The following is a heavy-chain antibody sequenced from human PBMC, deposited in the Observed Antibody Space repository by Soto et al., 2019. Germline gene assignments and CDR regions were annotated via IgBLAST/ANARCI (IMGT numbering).Heavy chain of an antibody. CDR1: GFTFSNYG. CDR3: AKDLGTTGPGGGMDV. V-gene: IGHV3-30*18. Sequence: QVQLVESGGGVVQPGRFLRLSCAASGFTFSNYGMHWVRQAPGKGLEWVAVVSYDGSNKHYADSVKARFTISRDNSKNTLYLQMNSLRPVDTAVYYCAKDLGTTGPGGGMDVWGQGTTVTVSS. CDR2: VSYDGSNK. J-gene: IGHJ6*02. D-gene: IGHD4-4*01.